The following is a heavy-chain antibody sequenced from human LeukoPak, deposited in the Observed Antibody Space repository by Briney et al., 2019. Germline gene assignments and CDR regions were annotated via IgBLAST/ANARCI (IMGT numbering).Heavy chain of an antibody. CDR2: IYPGDSDT. CDR1: GYSFTSYW. D-gene: IGHD2-8*02. J-gene: IGHJ4*02. V-gene: IGHV5-51*01. Sequence: GESLKISCQGSGYSFTSYWIGWVRQLPGKGLEWMGIIYPGDSDTRYSPSFQGQVTISVDKSINTPYLQWSSLKASDTAMYYCATATGLSGSVEYWGQGTLVTVSS. CDR3: ATATGLSGSVEY.